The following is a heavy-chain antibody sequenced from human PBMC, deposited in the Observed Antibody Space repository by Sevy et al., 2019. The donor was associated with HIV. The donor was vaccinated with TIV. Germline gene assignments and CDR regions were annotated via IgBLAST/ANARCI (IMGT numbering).Heavy chain of an antibody. CDR1: GYTFSAHY. CDR2: INPHSGGT. V-gene: IGHV1-2*02. CDR3: VRDVEAHDH. J-gene: IGHJ4*02. D-gene: IGHD1-1*01. Sequence: ASVKVSCKTSGYTFSAHYIHWVRQAPGHGLEWMGRINPHSGGTNYAQNFQGRVIMTRDTSISTAYMELTRLRSDDTAIYYCVRDVEAHDHWGQGTLVTVSS.